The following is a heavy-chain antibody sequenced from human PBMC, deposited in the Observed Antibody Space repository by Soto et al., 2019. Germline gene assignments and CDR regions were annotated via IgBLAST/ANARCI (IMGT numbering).Heavy chain of an antibody. J-gene: IGHJ4*02. D-gene: IGHD3-22*01. CDR2: ISGSGGST. CDR3: ASGIVVVRGFDY. Sequence: EVQLLESGGGLVQPGGSLRLSCAASGFTFSSYAMSWVRQAPGKGLEWVSAISGSGGSTYYADSVKGRFTISRDNSKNTLYLQMNSPRAEDTAVYYCASGIVVVRGFDYWGQGTLVTVSS. V-gene: IGHV3-23*01. CDR1: GFTFSSYA.